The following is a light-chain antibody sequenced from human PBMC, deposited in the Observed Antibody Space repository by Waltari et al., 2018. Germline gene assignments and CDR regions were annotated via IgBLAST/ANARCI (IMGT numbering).Light chain of an antibody. CDR1: QSVLHSSNNKNY. V-gene: IGKV4-1*01. J-gene: IGKJ1*01. CDR3: QQFPSHLRT. Sequence: DIVMTQFPESLAVSLGERATITCQSSQSVLHSSNNKNYFAWYQKKPGQTPKLLIYWSSTRKSGVPDRFSGSASGTDFPLTISSLQSKGVAVYYFQQFPSHLRTFGQGTKVEIK. CDR2: WSS.